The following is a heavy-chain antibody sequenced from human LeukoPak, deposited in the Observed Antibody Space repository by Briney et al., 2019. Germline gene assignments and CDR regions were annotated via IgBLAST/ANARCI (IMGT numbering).Heavy chain of an antibody. CDR2: IYYSGST. D-gene: IGHD4-23*01. V-gene: IGHV4-39*07. J-gene: IGHJ5*02. CDR1: GGSISSSSYH. Sequence: SDTLSLTCTVSGGSISSSSYHWGWIRQPPGKGLEWIGSIYYSGSTYYNPSLKSRVTISVDTSKNQFSLKLSSVTAADTAVYYCARATDYGGWFDPWGQGTLVTVSS. CDR3: ARATDYGGWFDP.